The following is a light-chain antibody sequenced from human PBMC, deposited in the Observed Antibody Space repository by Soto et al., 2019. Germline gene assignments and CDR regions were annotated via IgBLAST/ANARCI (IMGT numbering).Light chain of an antibody. J-gene: IGKJ4*01. Sequence: EIVLTQSPGTLSLSPGESATLSCRASQSIGSNYLAWYQQKPGQAPRLLIYGASNRATGIPDRFSGGGSGTDFTLTISRLEPEDFAVYYCQQFSSYPLTFGGGTKVDIK. V-gene: IGKV3-20*01. CDR3: QQFSSYPLT. CDR2: GAS. CDR1: QSIGSNY.